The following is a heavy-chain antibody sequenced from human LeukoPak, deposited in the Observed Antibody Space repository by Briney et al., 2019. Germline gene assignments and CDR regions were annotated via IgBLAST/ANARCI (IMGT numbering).Heavy chain of an antibody. J-gene: IGHJ6*02. Sequence: ASVKVSCKASGGTFSSYAISWVRQAPGQGLEWMGGIIPIFGTANYAQEFQGRVTITADESTSTAYMELSSLRSEDTAVYYCAGYDSSGYYSTPKYGMDVWGQGTTVTVSS. CDR1: GGTFSSYA. V-gene: IGHV1-69*13. CDR2: IIPIFGTA. D-gene: IGHD3-22*01. CDR3: AGYDSSGYYSTPKYGMDV.